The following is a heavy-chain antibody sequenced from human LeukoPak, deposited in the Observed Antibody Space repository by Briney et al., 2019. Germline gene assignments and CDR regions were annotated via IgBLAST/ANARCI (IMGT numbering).Heavy chain of an antibody. D-gene: IGHD3-22*01. CDR3: AKAMYYYDSSGYYRSDDAFDI. CDR1: GFTFSSYG. V-gene: IGHV3-30*18. CDR2: ISYDGSNK. J-gene: IGHJ3*02. Sequence: GGSLRLSCAASGFTFSSYGMHWVRQAPGKGLEWVAVISYDGSNKYYADSVKGRFTISRDNSKNTLYLQMNSLRAEDTAVYYCAKAMYYYDSSGYYRSDDAFDIWGQGTMVTVSS.